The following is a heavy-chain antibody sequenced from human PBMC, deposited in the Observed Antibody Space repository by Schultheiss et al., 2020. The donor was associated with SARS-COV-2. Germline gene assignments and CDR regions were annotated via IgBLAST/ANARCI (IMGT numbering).Heavy chain of an antibody. CDR1: GGTFSSYA. D-gene: IGHD2-15*01. CDR3: ARGDADGYCSGGSCYSHFQH. CDR2: IIPIFGTA. Sequence: SVKVSCKASGGTFSSYAISWVRQAPGQGLEWMGGIIPIFGTANYAQKFQGRVTITADESTSTAYMELSRLRSDDTAVYYCARGDADGYCSGGSCYSHFQHWGQGTLVTVSS. J-gene: IGHJ1*01. V-gene: IGHV1-69*13.